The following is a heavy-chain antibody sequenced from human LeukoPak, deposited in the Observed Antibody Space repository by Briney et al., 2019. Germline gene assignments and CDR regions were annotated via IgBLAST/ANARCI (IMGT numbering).Heavy chain of an antibody. CDR2: IHQSGST. CDR3: ARGTRWGPFYYFYLDA. J-gene: IGHJ6*03. V-gene: IGHV4-4*02. Sequence: SGTLSLTCAVSGDSISISNWWTWVRQAPGKGLEWIGEIHQSGSTNYIASLKSRITISVDKSKNQFSLKLSSVTAADTAVYYCARGTRWGPFYYFYLDAWGKGTTVTVSS. CDR1: GDSISISNW. D-gene: IGHD3-16*01.